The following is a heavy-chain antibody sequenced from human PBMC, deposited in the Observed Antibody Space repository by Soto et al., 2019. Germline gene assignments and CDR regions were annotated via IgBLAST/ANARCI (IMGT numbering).Heavy chain of an antibody. CDR3: ARVNLEGSYFYAMDV. V-gene: IGHV1-46*01. Sequence: AAVKVSCKASGYTFTSYYMHWVRQAPGQGLEWMGFINPSGSSTTYAQRFQGRVTMTRDTSTSTVYMELSSLRSEDTAVYYCARVNLEGSYFYAMDVWGQGTTVTVSS. D-gene: IGHD1-1*01. J-gene: IGHJ6*02. CDR1: GYTFTSYY. CDR2: INPSGSST.